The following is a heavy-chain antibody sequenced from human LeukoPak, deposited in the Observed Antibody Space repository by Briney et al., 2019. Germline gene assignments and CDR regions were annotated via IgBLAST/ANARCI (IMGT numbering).Heavy chain of an antibody. CDR3: AKQLHSGNYYPTGDDY. Sequence: GGSQRLSCVASGFTLSSYATSWVRQAPGKGLEWVSSISASGADTYYADSVKGRFTISRNTSENTVYLQMNSLRDEDTAVYYCAKQLHSGNYYPTGDDYWGQGTLVTVSS. J-gene: IGHJ4*02. V-gene: IGHV3-23*01. CDR1: GFTLSSYA. D-gene: IGHD3-10*01. CDR2: ISASGADT.